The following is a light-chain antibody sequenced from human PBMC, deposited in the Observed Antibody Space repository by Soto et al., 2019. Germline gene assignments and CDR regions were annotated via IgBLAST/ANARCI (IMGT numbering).Light chain of an antibody. Sequence: EIVLTQSPGTLSVSPGERVTLSCRASQSVGSSYLAWYQQRPGQAPRLLIFGASYRVTGIPDRFSGSGSGTDFTLTISRLEPGDFAVYSCQQYSSTPPQFTFGPGTKGDSK. J-gene: IGKJ3*01. CDR3: QQYSSTPPQFT. CDR2: GAS. CDR1: QSVGSSY. V-gene: IGKV3-20*01.